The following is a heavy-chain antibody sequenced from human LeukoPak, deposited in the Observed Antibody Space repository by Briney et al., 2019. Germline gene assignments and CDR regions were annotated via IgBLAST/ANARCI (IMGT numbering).Heavy chain of an antibody. Sequence: PGGSLRLSCAASGFTFSDYFMSWIRQAPGKGLEWVSYISSGGSTIYYADSVKGRFTISRDNAKNSLYLQMDSLTAEDTAVYYCTRKGSQWDFLVDYWGQGTRVAVSP. CDR2: ISSGGSTI. CDR3: TRKGSQWDFLVDY. D-gene: IGHD2/OR15-2a*01. CDR1: GFTFSDYF. V-gene: IGHV3-11*04. J-gene: IGHJ4*02.